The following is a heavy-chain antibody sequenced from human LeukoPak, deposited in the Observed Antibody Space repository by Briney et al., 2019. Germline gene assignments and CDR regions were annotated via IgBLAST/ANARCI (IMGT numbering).Heavy chain of an antibody. CDR3: ASFNYDLGCLDY. D-gene: IGHD3-10*02. CDR2: IKKDGSEK. V-gene: IGHV3-7*01. CDR1: EFTFSTYW. J-gene: IGHJ4*02. Sequence: GGSLRLSCAASEFTFSTYWMSWVRQAPGKGLEWVANIKKDGSEKYYVDSVKGRFTVSRDNAKNTLYLQTDSLRAEDTAVYSCASFNYDLGCLDYWGQGTLVTVSS.